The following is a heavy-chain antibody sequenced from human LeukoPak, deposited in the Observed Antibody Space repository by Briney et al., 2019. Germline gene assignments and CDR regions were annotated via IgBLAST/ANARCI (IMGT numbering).Heavy chain of an antibody. J-gene: IGHJ4*02. CDR3: ARAEEKYYFDY. V-gene: IGHV1-18*01. CDR2: ISAYNGNT. CDR1: GYTFTSYG. Sequence: ASVKVSCKASGYTFTSYGISWVRQAPGQGLEWMGWISAYNGNTNYAQKFQGRVTMTRDMSTSTVYMELSSLRSEDTAVYYCARAEEKYYFDYWGQGTLVTVSS.